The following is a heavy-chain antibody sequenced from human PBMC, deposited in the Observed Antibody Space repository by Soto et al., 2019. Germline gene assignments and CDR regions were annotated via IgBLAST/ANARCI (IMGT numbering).Heavy chain of an antibody. CDR1: GFTFRSHA. CDR3: AKVGDSDSFTYYHTLDV. Sequence: EVQLLESGGGLVQPGGSLRLSCVASGFTFRSHAMSWVRQAPGKGLEWVSGISGSGTITYYADSVKGRFTISRDNSKNTLYLQMNSLRAEDTAVHYCAKVGDSDSFTYYHTLDVCGQGTTVTVSS. J-gene: IGHJ6*02. D-gene: IGHD3-16*01. V-gene: IGHV3-23*01. CDR2: ISGSGTIT.